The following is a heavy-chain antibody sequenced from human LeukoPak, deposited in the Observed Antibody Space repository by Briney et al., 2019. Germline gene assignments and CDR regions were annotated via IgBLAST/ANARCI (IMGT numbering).Heavy chain of an antibody. CDR2: ISYDGSNK. CDR3: AKNSEASEYFQH. V-gene: IGHV3-30*18. D-gene: IGHD3-10*01. CDR1: GFTFSSYG. J-gene: IGHJ1*01. Sequence: GGTLRLSCAASGFTFSSYGMHWVRQAPGKGLEWVAVISYDGSNKYYADSVKGRFTISRDNSKNTLYLQMNSLRAEDTAVYYCAKNSEASEYFQHWGQGTLVTVSS.